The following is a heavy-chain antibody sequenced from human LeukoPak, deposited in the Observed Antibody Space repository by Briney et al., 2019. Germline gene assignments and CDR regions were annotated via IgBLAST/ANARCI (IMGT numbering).Heavy chain of an antibody. CDR1: GFTFSDYA. D-gene: IGHD3-3*01. CDR3: AKEAGTRFLEWLLPNDY. J-gene: IGHJ4*02. Sequence: PGGSLRLSCVASGFTFSDYAMNWVRQAPGKGLEGVSAISGSGGSTFYADSMKGRFTISRDNSKNTLYLQMNTLRAEDTAVYYCAKEAGTRFLEWLLPNDYWGQGTLVTVSS. V-gene: IGHV3-23*01. CDR2: ISGSGGST.